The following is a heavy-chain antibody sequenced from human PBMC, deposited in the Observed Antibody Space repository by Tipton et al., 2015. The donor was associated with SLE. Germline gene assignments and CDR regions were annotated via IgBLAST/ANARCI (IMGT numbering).Heavy chain of an antibody. CDR2: LTGGGDT. CDR1: GFAFSSYS. D-gene: IGHD6-13*01. Sequence: SLRLSCAASGFAFSSYSMYWVRQAPGKGLEWVSTLTGGGDTVYPVSVKGRFTISRDNSKNTLYLQMNSLRAEDTAVYYCARDGFIAAAGPYYFDYWGQGTLVTVSS. CDR3: ARDGFIAAAGPYYFDY. V-gene: IGHV3-23*01. J-gene: IGHJ4*02.